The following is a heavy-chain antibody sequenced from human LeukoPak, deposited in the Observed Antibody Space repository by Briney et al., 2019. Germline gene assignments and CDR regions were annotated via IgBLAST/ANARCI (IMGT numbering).Heavy chain of an antibody. CDR1: GFTFNNYA. CDR2: ISGSGGST. J-gene: IGHJ4*02. V-gene: IGHV3-23*01. Sequence: SGGSLRLSCAASGFTFNNYAMSWVRQAPGKGLEWVSAISGSGGSTYYADSVKGRFTISRDNSKNTLYLQMNSLRAEDTAVYYCAKDPTSFMTPFDYWGQGTLVTVSS. CDR3: AKDPTSFMTPFDY. D-gene: IGHD2/OR15-2a*01.